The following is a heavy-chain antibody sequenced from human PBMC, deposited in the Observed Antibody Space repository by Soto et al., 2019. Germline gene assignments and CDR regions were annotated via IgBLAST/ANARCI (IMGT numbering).Heavy chain of an antibody. J-gene: IGHJ3*02. Sequence: QVQLVQSGAEVKKPGASVKVSCKASGYTFTGYYMHWVRQAPGQGLEWMGWINPNSGGTNYAQKFQGWVTMTRDTSISTAYMELSRLRSDDTAVYCCARDQTRGSLMAFDIWGQGQMVTASS. V-gene: IGHV1-2*04. D-gene: IGHD2-15*01. CDR3: ARDQTRGSLMAFDI. CDR2: INPNSGGT. CDR1: GYTFTGYY.